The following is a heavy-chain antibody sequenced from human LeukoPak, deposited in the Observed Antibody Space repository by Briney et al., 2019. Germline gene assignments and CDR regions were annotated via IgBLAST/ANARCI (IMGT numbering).Heavy chain of an antibody. Sequence: GRSLRLSCAASGFTFDDYAMHWVRQAPGKGLEWVSGISWNSGSIGYADSVKGRFTISRDNAKNSLYLQMNSLRAEDTAVYYCAKGKWGLTINNFDVWGQGTMVTVSS. CDR2: ISWNSGSI. CDR1: GFTFDDYA. V-gene: IGHV3-9*01. D-gene: IGHD3-9*01. CDR3: AKGKWGLTINNFDV. J-gene: IGHJ3*01.